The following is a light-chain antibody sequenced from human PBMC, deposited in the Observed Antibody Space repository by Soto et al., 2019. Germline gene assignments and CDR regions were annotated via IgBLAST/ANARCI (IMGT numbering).Light chain of an antibody. CDR2: DAS. Sequence: SVLTRSRATLPVSPGEIATLSFRAIHSVDNSLAWYQQKPGQAPKLLISDASNRATGIPARFSGSGSPTDFPLPIRRLEPQDFALYYCQQRRSRWHPTFRAGTKVDIK. CDR1: HSVDNS. J-gene: IGKJ4*01. V-gene: IGKV3-11*01. CDR3: QQRRSRWHPT.